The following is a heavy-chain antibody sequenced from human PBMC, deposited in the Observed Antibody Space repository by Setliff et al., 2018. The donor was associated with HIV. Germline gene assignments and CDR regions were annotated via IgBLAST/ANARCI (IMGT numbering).Heavy chain of an antibody. CDR3: AKSLLVAGNDY. CDR1: GLTFSSYA. D-gene: IGHD2-8*02. J-gene: IGHJ4*02. Sequence: GGSLRLSCAASGLTFSSYAMSWSRYAMSWVRQAPGKGLEWVSAISGSGGEIMFYADSVKGRFTISRGNSKNTLYLQMISLRADDTAVYYCAKSLLVAGNDYWGQGTPVTVSS. CDR2: ISGSGGEIM. V-gene: IGHV3-23*01.